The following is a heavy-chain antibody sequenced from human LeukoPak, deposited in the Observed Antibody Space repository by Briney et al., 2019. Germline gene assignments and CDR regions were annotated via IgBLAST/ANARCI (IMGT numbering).Heavy chain of an antibody. V-gene: IGHV1-46*01. CDR2: INPYGGSI. D-gene: IGHD1-1*01. Sequence: GASVKVSCKASGYTFTNYYVHWVRQAPGQGLEWMGIINPYGGSISYAQKFQGRVTMTRNTSISTAYMELSSLRSEDTAVYYCARVTTDAFDIWGQGTMVTVSS. J-gene: IGHJ3*02. CDR3: ARVTTDAFDI. CDR1: GYTFTNYY.